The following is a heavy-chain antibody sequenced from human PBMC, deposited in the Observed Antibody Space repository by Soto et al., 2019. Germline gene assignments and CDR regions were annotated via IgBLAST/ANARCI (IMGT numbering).Heavy chain of an antibody. J-gene: IGHJ5*01. D-gene: IGHD1-26*01. CDR2: IRQDGSEK. Sequence: EVQLVESGGVVVQPGGSLRLSCAASGFTFSNFWMNWVRQAPGKGLELVSNIRQDGSEKNYVDSVKGRFTISRDNAKNSVYLQMNSLRGEDTAVYYCARDRAIDDSWGQGTLVTVSP. V-gene: IGHV3-7*03. CDR1: GFTFSNFW. CDR3: ARDRAIDDS.